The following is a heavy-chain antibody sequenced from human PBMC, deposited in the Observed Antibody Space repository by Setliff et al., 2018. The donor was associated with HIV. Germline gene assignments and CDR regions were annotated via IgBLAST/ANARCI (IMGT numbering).Heavy chain of an antibody. CDR2: IYWDDDK. CDR3: AHRLHIWDFFDY. CDR1: GFSFSTNGVG. V-gene: IGHV2-5*02. D-gene: IGHD3-16*01. Sequence: SGPTLVNPTQTLTLTCTFSGFSFSTNGVGVGCIRQPPGKALEWLSLIYWDDDKLYNPSLKTSLPVTKDTSKNQVVLTMTNMDPVDTATYFCAHRLHIWDFFDYWGPGTVVTVSS. J-gene: IGHJ4*02.